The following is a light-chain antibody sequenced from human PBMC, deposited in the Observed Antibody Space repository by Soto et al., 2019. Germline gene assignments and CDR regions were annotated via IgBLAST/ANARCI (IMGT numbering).Light chain of an antibody. CDR2: DAS. CDR1: RSVSSY. J-gene: IGKJ2*01. V-gene: IGKV3-11*01. Sequence: EIVLTQSPATLSLSPGERATLSCRASRSVSSYLAWYQQKPGQAPRLLISDASNRATGIPARFSGSGSGTDFTLTISSREPEDFAVYYCQQRSNWPAYTFGQGTKLEIK. CDR3: QQRSNWPAYT.